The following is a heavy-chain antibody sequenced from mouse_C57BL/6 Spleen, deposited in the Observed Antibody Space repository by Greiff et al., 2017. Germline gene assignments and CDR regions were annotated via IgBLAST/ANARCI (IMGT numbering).Heavy chain of an antibody. CDR1: GFTFSDYG. Sequence: EVQGVESGGGLVKPGGSLKLSCAASGFTFSDYGMHWVRQAPEKGLEWVAYISSGSSTIYYADTVKGRFTISRDNAKNTLFLQMTSLRSEDTAMYYCARPPPGNLAWFAYWGQGTLVTVSA. CDR3: ARPPPGNLAWFAY. J-gene: IGHJ3*01. CDR2: ISSGSSTI. D-gene: IGHD2-1*01. V-gene: IGHV5-17*01.